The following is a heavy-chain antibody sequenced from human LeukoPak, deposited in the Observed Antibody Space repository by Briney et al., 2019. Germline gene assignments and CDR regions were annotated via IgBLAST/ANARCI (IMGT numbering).Heavy chain of an antibody. Sequence: ASVKVSCKASGYTFTDYYIHWVRQAPGQGLEWMGWIKPTSGGTHYGQKFQGRVTMTRDTSTNTAYMELSGLRSDDTAVYFCARDDYVWGSSEHPFECWGQGTLVTVSS. J-gene: IGHJ4*02. CDR3: ARDDYVWGSSEHPFEC. CDR2: IKPTSGGT. D-gene: IGHD3-16*01. CDR1: GYTFTDYY. V-gene: IGHV1-2*02.